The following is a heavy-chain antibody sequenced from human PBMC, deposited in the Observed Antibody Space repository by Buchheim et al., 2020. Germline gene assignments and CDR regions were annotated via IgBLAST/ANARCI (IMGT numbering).Heavy chain of an antibody. CDR2: ISGSGGST. CDR3: AKGVGADTYCFDY. V-gene: IGHV3-23*04. D-gene: IGHD1-26*01. Sequence: EVQLVESGGGLGQPGVSLRLSCAASGFTFSSYAMSWVRQAPGKGLEWVSAISGSGGSTYYADYVKGRFTISSDNSKNTLYLQMNSLRVEDTAIYYCAKGVGADTYCFDYWGRGTL. CDR1: GFTFSSYA. J-gene: IGHJ4*02.